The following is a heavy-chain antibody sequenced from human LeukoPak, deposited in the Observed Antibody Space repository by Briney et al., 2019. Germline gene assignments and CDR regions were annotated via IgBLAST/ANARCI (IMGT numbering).Heavy chain of an antibody. CDR1: GGSFSGYY. CDR2: INHSRST. D-gene: IGHD1-26*01. V-gene: IGHV4-34*01. CDR3: ASEQNSGSQGAFDI. Sequence: SETLSLTCAVYGGSFSGYYWSWIRQPPGKGLEWIGEINHSRSTNYNPSLKSRVTISVDTSKNQFSLKLSSVTAADTAVYYCASEQNSGSQGAFDIWGQGTMVTVSS. J-gene: IGHJ3*02.